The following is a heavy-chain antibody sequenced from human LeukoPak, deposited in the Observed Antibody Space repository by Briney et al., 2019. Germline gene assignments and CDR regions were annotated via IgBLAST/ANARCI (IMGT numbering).Heavy chain of an antibody. Sequence: PGGSLRLSCAASGFTFSSYWMRWVRQAPGKGLAWVANINQDGSDKYYVGSVKGRFTISRDNAKNSLYLQMNSLRPEDTAVYYCARDGGYSYGSDYWGQGTLVTVSS. CDR3: ARDGGYSYGSDY. J-gene: IGHJ4*02. CDR2: INQDGSDK. D-gene: IGHD5-18*01. V-gene: IGHV3-7*01. CDR1: GFTFSSYW.